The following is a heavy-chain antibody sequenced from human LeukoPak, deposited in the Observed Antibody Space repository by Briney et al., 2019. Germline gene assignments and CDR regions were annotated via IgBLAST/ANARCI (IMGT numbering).Heavy chain of an antibody. V-gene: IGHV3-9*01. CDR2: ISGDSSSA. CDR1: GFTFDDYA. CDR3: AKDRYNFGSRFEM. Sequence: GRSLRLSCAASGFTFDDYAMHWVRQGPGKGLEWVSGISGDSSSANYADSVKGRFTISRDNAQNSPYLQMSSLRVEDTALYYCAKDRYNFGSRFEMWGQGTMVLVAS. J-gene: IGHJ3*02. D-gene: IGHD5-18*01.